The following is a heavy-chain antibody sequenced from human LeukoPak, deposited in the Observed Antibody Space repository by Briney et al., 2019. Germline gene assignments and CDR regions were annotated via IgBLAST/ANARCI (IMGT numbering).Heavy chain of an antibody. CDR1: GFTFSTYA. J-gene: IGHJ6*02. CDR3: AAHGGHIAAAGSLSYGMDV. Sequence: GGSLRLSCAVSGFTFSTYAMSWVREAAGTGLEGGSGISGCGGSTYYADSLKGRFTIPRDNSKNTLYLHMNSLIAEDTTVYYCAAHGGHIAAAGSLSYGMDVWGQGTTVTVSS. CDR2: ISGCGGST. D-gene: IGHD6-13*01. V-gene: IGHV3-23*01.